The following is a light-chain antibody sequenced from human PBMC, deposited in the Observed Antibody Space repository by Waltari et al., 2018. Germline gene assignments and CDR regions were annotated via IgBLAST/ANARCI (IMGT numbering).Light chain of an antibody. CDR3: MQALQTPYT. V-gene: IGKV2-28*01. Sequence: DIVMTQSPLSLPVTPGEPASISCRSSKSLLHSNGYNYLDWYLQKPGKSPKLLIYLGSNRASGVPDRFSGSGSGTDVTLKISRVEAEDVGVYYCMQALQTPYTFGQGTQLEIK. CDR1: KSLLHSNGYNY. CDR2: LGS. J-gene: IGKJ2*01.